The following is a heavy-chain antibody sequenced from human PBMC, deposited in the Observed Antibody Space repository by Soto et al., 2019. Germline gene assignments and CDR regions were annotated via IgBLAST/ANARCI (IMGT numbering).Heavy chain of an antibody. V-gene: IGHV1-69*13. Sequence: GASVKVSCKASGCTFSSYAISCVRQAPGQVLEWMGGIIPIFGTANYAQKFQGRVTITADESTSTAYMELSSLRSEDTAVYYCARVHGDYYYDSSGYSFYGMDVWGQGTTVTVSS. D-gene: IGHD3-22*01. CDR2: IIPIFGTA. CDR3: ARVHGDYYYDSSGYSFYGMDV. J-gene: IGHJ6*02. CDR1: GCTFSSYA.